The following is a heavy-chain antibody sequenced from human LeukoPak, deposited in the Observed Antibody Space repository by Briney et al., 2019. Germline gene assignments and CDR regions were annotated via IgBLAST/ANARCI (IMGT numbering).Heavy chain of an antibody. Sequence: ASVKVSCKGSGYTFSSYGISWVRQAPGQGLEWMGWINPKSGDTNYAQKFQGRVTMTKDTSISTTYMELSRLRSDDTAVYYCAKGRNVVVIVATRNWFDPWGQGTLVTVSS. V-gene: IGHV1-2*02. J-gene: IGHJ5*02. CDR3: AKGRNVVVIVATRNWFDP. CDR1: GYTFSSYG. D-gene: IGHD2-15*01. CDR2: INPKSGDT.